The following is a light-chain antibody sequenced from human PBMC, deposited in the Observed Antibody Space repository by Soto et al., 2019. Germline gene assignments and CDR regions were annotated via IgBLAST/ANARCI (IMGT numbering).Light chain of an antibody. CDR3: QQYSNWPPRYT. V-gene: IGKV3-15*01. J-gene: IGKJ2*01. Sequence: EIVMTQSPATLSVSPGERATLSCRASQSVSSNLAWYQQRPGQAPRLLIYGASTRATAIPARFSGSGSGTEFTLTISSLQSEDSAVYYCQQYSNWPPRYTFGQGTKLEIK. CDR1: QSVSSN. CDR2: GAS.